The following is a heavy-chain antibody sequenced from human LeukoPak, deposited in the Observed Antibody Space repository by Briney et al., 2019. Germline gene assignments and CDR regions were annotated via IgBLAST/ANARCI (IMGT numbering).Heavy chain of an antibody. D-gene: IGHD2-2*01. CDR1: GFTFSNGW. Sequence: GGSLRLSCVGSGFTFSNGWMNWVRQAPGKGLEWVSSISSSSSYIYYADSVKGRFTISRDNPKNSLYLQMNSLRAEDTAVYYCASFCSSTSCYRMDVWGQGTTVTVSS. CDR2: ISSSSSYI. J-gene: IGHJ6*02. CDR3: ASFCSSTSCYRMDV. V-gene: IGHV3-21*01.